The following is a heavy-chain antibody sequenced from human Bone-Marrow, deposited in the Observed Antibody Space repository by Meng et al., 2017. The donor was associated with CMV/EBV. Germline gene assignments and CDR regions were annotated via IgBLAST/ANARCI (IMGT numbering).Heavy chain of an antibody. J-gene: IGHJ6*02. V-gene: IGHV1-18*04. CDR2: IIPILDIT. D-gene: IGHD3-3*01. Sequence: ASVKVSCKASGYTFTGYYMHWVRQAPGQGLEWMGRIIPILDITNYAQKLQGRVTMTTDTSTSTAYMELRSLRSDDTAVYYCARDRPYYDFWSGYYRDYYYGMDVWGQGTTVTVSS. CDR1: GYTFTGYY. CDR3: ARDRPYYDFWSGYYRDYYYGMDV.